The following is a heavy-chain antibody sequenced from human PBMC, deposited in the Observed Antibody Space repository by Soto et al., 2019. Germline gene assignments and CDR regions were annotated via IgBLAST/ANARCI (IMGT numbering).Heavy chain of an antibody. D-gene: IGHD1-26*01. Sequence: GGSLRLSCAVSGFTVISNYMSWVRQAPGKGLEWVSLIYSGGSTYYADSVKGRFTISRDNSKNTLYLQMNSLRAEDTAVYYCATFIVGATMWGPGTLVTVSS. J-gene: IGHJ4*02. V-gene: IGHV3-53*01. CDR3: ATFIVGATM. CDR1: GFTVISNY. CDR2: IYSGGST.